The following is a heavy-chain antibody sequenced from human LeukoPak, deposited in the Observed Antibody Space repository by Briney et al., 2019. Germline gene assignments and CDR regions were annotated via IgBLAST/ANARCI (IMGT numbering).Heavy chain of an antibody. V-gene: IGHV3-49*04. Sequence: GGSLRLSCTASGFTFGDYAMSWVRQAPGKGLEWVSFIRSKAYGGTTEYAASVKGRFTISRDDSKSIAHLQMSSLKTEDTAVYYCTRYCDILTGYYTDYWGQGTLVTVSS. D-gene: IGHD3-9*01. CDR3: TRYCDILTGYYTDY. CDR2: IRSKAYGGTT. J-gene: IGHJ4*02. CDR1: GFTFGDYA.